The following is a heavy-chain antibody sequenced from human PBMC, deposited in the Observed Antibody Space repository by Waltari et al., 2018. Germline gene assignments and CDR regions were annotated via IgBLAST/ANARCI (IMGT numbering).Heavy chain of an antibody. J-gene: IGHJ4*02. CDR1: GVSFSGSY. Sequence: QVQLQQWGAGLLKPSETLSLTCVVYGVSFSGSYWSWIGQSPGKGLEWIGEISHSGSTNYNPSLKSLVTISVDTSKNQFSLKVSSVTAADTAVYYCARGGQWKFDYWGQGTLVTVSS. D-gene: IGHD6-19*01. V-gene: IGHV4-34*01. CDR2: ISHSGST. CDR3: ARGGQWKFDY.